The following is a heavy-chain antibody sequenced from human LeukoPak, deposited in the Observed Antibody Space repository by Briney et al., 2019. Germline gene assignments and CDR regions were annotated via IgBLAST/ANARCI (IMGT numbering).Heavy chain of an antibody. D-gene: IGHD6-19*01. CDR2: ISSSGSTI. CDR1: GFIFSSYS. Sequence: GESLRLSCAASGFIFSSYSMNWVRQAPGKGLEWVSYISSSGSTIYYADSVKGRFTISRDNSKNTLYLQMNSLRAEDTAVYYCAKVQWLVRGGFDYWGQGTLVTVSS. J-gene: IGHJ4*02. CDR3: AKVQWLVRGGFDY. V-gene: IGHV3-48*01.